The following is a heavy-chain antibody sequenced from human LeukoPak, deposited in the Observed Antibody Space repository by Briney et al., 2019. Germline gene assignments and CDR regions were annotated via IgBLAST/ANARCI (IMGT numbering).Heavy chain of an antibody. Sequence: SETLSLTCTVSGGSINSNNYYWGWIRQPPGKGLEWIGSIYSSGSAYHNPSLKSRVTISVDTSKNQFSLRLSSVTAADTAVYYCQSRYLEWLLEYWGQGTLVTVSS. CDR3: QSRYLEWLLEY. V-gene: IGHV4-39*01. CDR1: GGSINSNNYY. J-gene: IGHJ4*02. CDR2: IYSSGSA. D-gene: IGHD3-3*01.